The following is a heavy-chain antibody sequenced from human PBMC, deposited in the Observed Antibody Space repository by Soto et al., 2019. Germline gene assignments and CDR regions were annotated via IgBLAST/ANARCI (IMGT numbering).Heavy chain of an antibody. CDR1: GYTFTRSG. V-gene: IGHV1-8*01. CDR2: MNTNSGNT. J-gene: IGHJ6*02. D-gene: IGHD3-22*01. CDR3: ARDKYYYDSSGSHGFYYYGMDV. Sequence: ASVKVSCKASGYTFTRSGISWVRQAPGQGLEWMGWMNTNSGNTSYAQKFQGRVTMTRNTSISTAYMELSSLRSEDTAVYYCARDKYYYDSSGSHGFYYYGMDVWGQGTTVTVSS.